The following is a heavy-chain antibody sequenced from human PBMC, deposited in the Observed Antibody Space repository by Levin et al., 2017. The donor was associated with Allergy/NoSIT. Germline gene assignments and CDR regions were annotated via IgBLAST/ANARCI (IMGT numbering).Heavy chain of an antibody. J-gene: IGHJ6*02. CDR2: ISWSSHSL. CDR1: GFIFEDYA. D-gene: IGHD5-18*01. CDR3: AKDMFRGYSLGCKVEEYGLDV. V-gene: IGHV3-9*01. Sequence: TGGSLRLSCEASGFIFEDYAMHWVRQVPGKGLEWVAGISWSSHSLGYADSVQGRFTISRDNAKNSLYLQLYSLRFEYTALSYCAKDMFRGYSLGCKVEEYGLDVWGDGTEVTV.